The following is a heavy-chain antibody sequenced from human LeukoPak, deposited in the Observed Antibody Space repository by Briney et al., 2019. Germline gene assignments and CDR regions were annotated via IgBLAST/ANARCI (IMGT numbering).Heavy chain of an antibody. V-gene: IGHV4-38-2*02. Sequence: SETLSLTCTVSGYSISSGYYWGWFMRPPGRGLEGIGSFFHSGRSYYYPPFKSRVTISVDTSTNNFFLKLSSVAAAATAGFYFAGETRNSYSPGYWGQGNLVTVSA. CDR2: FFHSGRS. J-gene: IGHJ4*02. CDR3: AGETRNSYSPGY. CDR1: GYSISSGYY. D-gene: IGHD1-14*01.